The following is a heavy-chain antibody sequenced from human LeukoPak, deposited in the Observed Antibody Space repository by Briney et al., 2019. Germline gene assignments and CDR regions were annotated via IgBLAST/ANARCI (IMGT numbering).Heavy chain of an antibody. CDR1: GYTFTSYD. V-gene: IGHV1-8*01. D-gene: IGHD1-1*01. J-gene: IGHJ5*02. CDR2: MNPNSGNT. Sequence: ASVKVSCKASGYTFTSYDINWVRQATGQGLEWMGWMNPNSGNTGYAQKFQGRVTMTRNTSISTAYMELNSLRPEDTAVYYCAKDCPGRSLKFDPWGQGTLVTVSS. CDR3: AKDCPGRSLKFDP.